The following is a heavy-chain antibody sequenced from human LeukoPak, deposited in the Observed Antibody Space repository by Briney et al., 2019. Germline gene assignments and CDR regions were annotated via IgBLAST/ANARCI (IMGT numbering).Heavy chain of an antibody. CDR3: AKDYPTGYSYGTPFFDY. J-gene: IGHJ4*02. CDR2: ISGSGGST. Sequence: GGSLRLSCAASGFTFSRYAMSWVRHAPGKGLEWVSAISGSGGSTYYADSVKGRFTISRDNSKNTLSLQMNSLRAEDTAVYYCAKDYPTGYSYGTPFFDYWGQGILVTASS. V-gene: IGHV3-23*01. D-gene: IGHD5-18*01. CDR1: GFTFSRYA.